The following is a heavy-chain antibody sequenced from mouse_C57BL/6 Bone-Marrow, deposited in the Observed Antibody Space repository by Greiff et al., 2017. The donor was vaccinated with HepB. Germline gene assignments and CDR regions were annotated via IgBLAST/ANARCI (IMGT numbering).Heavy chain of an antibody. CDR3: AIQGGSSLYWYFDV. CDR1: GYSITSGYD. Sequence: EVKVVESGPGMVKPSQSLSLTCTVTGYSITSGYDWHWIRHLPGNKLEWMGYISYSGSTNYNPSLKSRISITHDKSKNNIILKLNSLTTEDTATYYCAIQGGSSLYWYFDVWGTGTTVTVSS. CDR2: ISYSGST. D-gene: IGHD1-1*01. J-gene: IGHJ1*03. V-gene: IGHV3-1*01.